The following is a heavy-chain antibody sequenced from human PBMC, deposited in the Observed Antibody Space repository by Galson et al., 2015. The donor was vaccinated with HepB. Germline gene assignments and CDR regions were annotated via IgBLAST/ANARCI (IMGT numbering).Heavy chain of an antibody. CDR1: GFALSDYA. J-gene: IGHJ6*02. Sequence: SLRLSCAASGFALSDYAMNWVRQAPGKGLDWVSFISAISSYIYYGDSVKGRFTISRDNAKNSLYLQMNSLRAEDTAIYYCARDWGTGALYSNYDPGLYGMDVWVQGTTVTVSS. D-gene: IGHD4-11*01. CDR3: ARDWGTGALYSNYDPGLYGMDV. V-gene: IGHV3-21*01. CDR2: ISAISSYI.